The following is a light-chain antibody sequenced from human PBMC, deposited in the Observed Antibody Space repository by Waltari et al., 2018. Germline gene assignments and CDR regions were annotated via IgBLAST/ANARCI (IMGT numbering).Light chain of an antibody. J-gene: IGLJ1*01. Sequence: QSALTQPRSVSGSPGQSVTISCTGTSSDVGGYNYVSWYQQHPGKAPKLMIYDVSKRASGGPDRYSGSKSGNTASLTIAGLQAEEEADYYCCSYAGSSSYVFGTGTKVTVL. CDR1: SSDVGGYNY. V-gene: IGLV2-11*01. CDR2: DVS. CDR3: CSYAGSSSYV.